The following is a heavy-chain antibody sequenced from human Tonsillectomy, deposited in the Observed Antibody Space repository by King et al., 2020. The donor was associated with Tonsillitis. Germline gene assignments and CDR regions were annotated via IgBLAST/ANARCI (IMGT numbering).Heavy chain of an antibody. CDR3: ARSRETVLRYFDWLFDF. CDR1: GYTFSGYA. J-gene: IGHJ4*02. Sequence: VQLVESGAEVKKPGASVKVSCKASGYTFSGYAFSWVRQAPGQGLEWMGWISGYNGITNYAQKFQGRVVVTIDTATTTAYMELRSLSSDDTAVYYCARSRETVLRYFDWLFDFWGQGTLVTVSS. D-gene: IGHD3-9*01. V-gene: IGHV1-18*04. CDR2: ISGYNGIT.